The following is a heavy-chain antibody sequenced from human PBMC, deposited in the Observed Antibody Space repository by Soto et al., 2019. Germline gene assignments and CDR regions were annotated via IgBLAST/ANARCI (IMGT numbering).Heavy chain of an antibody. Sequence: QVQLVQSGAEVKKPGSSVKVSCKASGGTFSSYTISWVRQAPGQGLEWMGRIIPILGIANYAQKFQGRVTITADKTTSTAYMELSSLRSEDTAVYYCARDHDILTGYRPNYYYYGMDVWGQGTTVTVSS. D-gene: IGHD3-9*01. CDR1: GGTFSSYT. V-gene: IGHV1-69*08. J-gene: IGHJ6*02. CDR2: IIPILGIA. CDR3: ARDHDILTGYRPNYYYYGMDV.